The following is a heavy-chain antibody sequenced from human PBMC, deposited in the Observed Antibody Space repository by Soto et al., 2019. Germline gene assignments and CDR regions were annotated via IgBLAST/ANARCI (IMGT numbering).Heavy chain of an antibody. J-gene: IGHJ4*02. CDR2: TYWDDDK. V-gene: IGHV2-5*02. CDR3: AHRVLRTVFGLVTTTAIYFDF. Sequence: QITLNESGPTVVRPTETLTLTCRFSGFSLTTSGVGVGWIRQSPGKAPEWLALTYWDDDKRYSASLKGRLTITKDTSKNQVVLTVSDLDPTDTATYYCAHRVLRTVFGLVTTTAIYFDFCGQGTPVAVSS. CDR1: GFSLTTSGVG. D-gene: IGHD3-3*01.